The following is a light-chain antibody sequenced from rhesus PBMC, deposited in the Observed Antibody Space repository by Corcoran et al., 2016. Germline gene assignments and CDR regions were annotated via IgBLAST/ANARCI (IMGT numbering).Light chain of an antibody. Sequence: DIQMTQSPSSLSASVGDRVTITCRASQGISSWLAWYQQKPGKAPKLLNYKASSLQRGVPSRFSGSGSWTDFTLTISRLQPEDFTTYYCQQYNSAPPTFGQGTKVEIK. CDR1: QGISSW. CDR3: QQYNSAPPT. V-gene: IGKV1-21*01. J-gene: IGKJ1*01. CDR2: KAS.